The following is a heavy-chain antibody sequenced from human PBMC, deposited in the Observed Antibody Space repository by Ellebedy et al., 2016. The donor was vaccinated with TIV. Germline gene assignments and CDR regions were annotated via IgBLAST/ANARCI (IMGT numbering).Heavy chain of an antibody. Sequence: GESLKISXAASGFTFSNYWMSWARQAPGKGLEWVAVISYDGSNKYYADSVKGRFTISRDNSKNTLYLQMNSLRAEDTAVYYCARGQSDRIAARPGGGGFDYWGQGTLVTVSS. J-gene: IGHJ4*02. CDR2: ISYDGSNK. V-gene: IGHV3-30-3*01. CDR3: ARGQSDRIAARPGGGGFDY. CDR1: GFTFSNYW. D-gene: IGHD6-6*01.